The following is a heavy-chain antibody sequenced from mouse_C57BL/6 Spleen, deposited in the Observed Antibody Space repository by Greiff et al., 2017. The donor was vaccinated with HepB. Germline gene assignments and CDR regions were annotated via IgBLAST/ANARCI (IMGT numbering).Heavy chain of an antibody. CDR2: IYPGSGST. J-gene: IGHJ3*01. CDR3: ARRGYGSSFLAWFAY. D-gene: IGHD1-1*01. V-gene: IGHV1-55*01. CDR1: GYTFTSYW. Sequence: VQLQQSGAELVKPGASVKMSCKASGYTFTSYWITWVKQRPGQGLEWIGDIYPGSGSTNYNEKFKSKAKLTVDTSSSTAYMQLSSLASEESAVYDCARRGYGSSFLAWFAYWGQGTLVTVSA.